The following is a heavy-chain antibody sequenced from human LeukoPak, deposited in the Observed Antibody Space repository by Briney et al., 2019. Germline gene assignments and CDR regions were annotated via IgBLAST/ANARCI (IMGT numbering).Heavy chain of an antibody. D-gene: IGHD5-12*01. Sequence: SETLSLTCTVSGGSMRSYYWGWIRQPAGKGLKWIGRIYPIGNTYYNPSLQSRVTMSVDTSKNHLSLNLSSVTAADTAVYYCARVGYSGSDSVDYYHYFGMDVWGQGTSVTVSS. CDR2: IYPIGNT. V-gene: IGHV4-4*07. CDR1: GGSMRSYY. J-gene: IGHJ6*02. CDR3: ARVGYSGSDSVDYYHYFGMDV.